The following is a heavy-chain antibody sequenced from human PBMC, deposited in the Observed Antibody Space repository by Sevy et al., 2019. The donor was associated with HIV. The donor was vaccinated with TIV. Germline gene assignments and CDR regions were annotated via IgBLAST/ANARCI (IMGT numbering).Heavy chain of an antibody. CDR2: LSFGCGEI. CDR1: GFTFSKYS. J-gene: IGHJ4*02. V-gene: IGHV3-23*01. D-gene: IGHD2-8*01. Sequence: GGSLRLSCAASGFTFSKYSMSWVRQPPGKGLEWVSTLSFGCGEINYAHSVKGRFTISRDNSKSSLYLQMNNLRPEDTAVYYCAREGCTKPHDYWGQGTLVTVSS. CDR3: AREGCTKPHDY.